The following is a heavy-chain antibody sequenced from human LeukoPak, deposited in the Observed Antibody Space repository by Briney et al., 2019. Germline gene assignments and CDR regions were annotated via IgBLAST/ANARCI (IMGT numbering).Heavy chain of an antibody. CDR3: ASRIVRGSGRPFYYYGMDV. D-gene: IGHD1-26*01. V-gene: IGHV1-69*13. CDR1: GGTFSSYA. Sequence: SVKVSCKASGGTFSSYAISWVRQAPGQGLEWMGGIIPIFGTANYAQKFQGRVTITADESTSTAYMELSSLRSEDTAVYYCASRIVRGSGRPFYYYGMDVWGQGTTVTVSS. CDR2: IIPIFGTA. J-gene: IGHJ6*02.